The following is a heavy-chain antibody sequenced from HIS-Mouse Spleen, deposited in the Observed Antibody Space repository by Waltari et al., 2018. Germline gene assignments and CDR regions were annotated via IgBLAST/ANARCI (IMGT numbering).Heavy chain of an antibody. CDR2: IYYRGRT. V-gene: IGHV4-39*07. CDR3: AREIPYSSSWYDWYFDL. D-gene: IGHD6-13*01. Sequence: QLQLQESGPGLVKPSETLSLTCTVSGGSISSSSYYWGWVRQPPGKGLEWMGGIYYRGRTAYNTSLKIRVTISVETSKNQFSLKLSSVTAADTAVYYCAREIPYSSSWYDWYFDLWGRGTLVTVSS. CDR1: GGSISSSSYY. J-gene: IGHJ2*01.